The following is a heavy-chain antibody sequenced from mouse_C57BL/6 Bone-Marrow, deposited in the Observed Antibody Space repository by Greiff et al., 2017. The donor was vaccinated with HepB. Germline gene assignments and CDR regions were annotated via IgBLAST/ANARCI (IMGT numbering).Heavy chain of an antibody. CDR2: IDPSDSYT. CDR1: GYTFTSYW. J-gene: IGHJ4*01. V-gene: IGHV1-69*01. Sequence: VQLQQPGAELVMPGASVKLSCKASGYTFTSYWMHWVKQRPGQGLEWIGEIDPSDSYTNYNQKFKGKSTLTVDKSSSTAYMQLSSLTSEDSAVYYCARSAHYGSSWGYAMDYWGQGTSVTVSS. CDR3: ARSAHYGSSWGYAMDY. D-gene: IGHD1-1*01.